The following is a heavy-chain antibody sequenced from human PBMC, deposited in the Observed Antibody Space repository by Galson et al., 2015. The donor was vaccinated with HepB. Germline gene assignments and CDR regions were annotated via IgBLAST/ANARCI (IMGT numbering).Heavy chain of an antibody. CDR2: ISSNGGST. CDR1: GFTFRSYA. Sequence: SLRLSCAASGFTFRSYAMHWVRQAPGKGLEYVSAISSNGGSTYYADSVKGRFTISRDNSKTTLYLQRSSLRAEDTAVYYCEKGPGSAPLRNWFDPWGQGTLVTVSS. D-gene: IGHD3-16*01. J-gene: IGHJ5*02. CDR3: EKGPGSAPLRNWFDP. V-gene: IGHV3-64D*06.